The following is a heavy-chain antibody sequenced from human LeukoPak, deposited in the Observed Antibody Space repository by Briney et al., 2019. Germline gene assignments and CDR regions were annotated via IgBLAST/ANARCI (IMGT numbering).Heavy chain of an antibody. CDR1: GGSFTSYW. J-gene: IGHJ4*02. CDR3: ARTYEVGAKDY. D-gene: IGHD1-26*01. CDR2: IYPGDSDT. V-gene: IGHV5-51*04. Sequence: GESLKISCKGFGGSFTSYWIGWVRQMPGKGLGWMGIIYPGDSDTRYSPSFQGQVTISADKPISTAYLQWSSLRASDTAMYYCARTYEVGAKDYWGQGTLVTVSS.